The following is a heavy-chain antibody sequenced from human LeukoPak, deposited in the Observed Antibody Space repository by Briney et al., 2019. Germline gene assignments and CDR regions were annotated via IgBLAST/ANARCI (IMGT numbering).Heavy chain of an antibody. V-gene: IGHV1-18*01. D-gene: IGHD3-22*01. CDR1: GYTFTSYG. CDR2: ISAYNGNT. J-gene: IGHJ4*02. CDR3: GRDYGYDDSSGYYPDY. Sequence: ASVKVSCKASGYTFTSYGISWVRQAPGQGLEWMGWISAYNGNTNYAQKLQGRVTMTTDTSTSTAYMELRSLRSDDTAVYYCGRDYGYDDSSGYYPDYWGQGTLVTVSS.